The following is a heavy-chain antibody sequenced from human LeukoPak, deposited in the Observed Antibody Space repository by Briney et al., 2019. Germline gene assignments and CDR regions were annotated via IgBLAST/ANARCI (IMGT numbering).Heavy chain of an antibody. CDR3: AGSPYGSGSYYPFDY. J-gene: IGHJ4*02. V-gene: IGHV3-30*03. Sequence: GGSLRLSCAASGFTFSNYGMHWVRQAPGKGLEWVGVISYDGRSEYYADSVKGRFSISRDNPKNTLYLQMNSLRAEDTAVYYCAGSPYGSGSYYPFDYWGQGTLVTVSS. CDR1: GFTFSNYG. CDR2: ISYDGRSE. D-gene: IGHD3-10*01.